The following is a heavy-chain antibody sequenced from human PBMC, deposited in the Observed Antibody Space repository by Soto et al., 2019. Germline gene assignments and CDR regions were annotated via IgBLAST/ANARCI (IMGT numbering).Heavy chain of an antibody. CDR3: ANPSEEYSGYDRFDY. CDR1: GFTFSSYA. J-gene: IGHJ4*02. CDR2: ISGSGGST. Sequence: GGSLRLSYAASGFTFSSYAMSWVRQAPGKGLEWVSAISGSGGSTYYADSVKGRVTISRDNSKNTLYLQMNSLRAEDTAVDYCANPSEEYSGYDRFDYWGQGTLVTVSS. V-gene: IGHV3-23*01. D-gene: IGHD5-12*01.